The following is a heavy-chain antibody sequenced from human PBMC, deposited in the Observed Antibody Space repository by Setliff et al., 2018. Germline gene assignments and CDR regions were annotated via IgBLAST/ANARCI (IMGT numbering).Heavy chain of an antibody. J-gene: IGHJ1*01. CDR1: GGTFSSYG. Sequence: RASVKVSCKASGGTFSSYGFTWVRQAPGQGLEWMGWISPYNGNTNSAQKFQGRVTMTTDTSTSTAYMELRSLRSDDTAVYYCARARGHYYDSSGRSGYFQHWGQGTLVTVSS. CDR3: ARARGHYYDSSGRSGYFQH. V-gene: IGHV1-18*01. D-gene: IGHD3-22*01. CDR2: ISPYNGNT.